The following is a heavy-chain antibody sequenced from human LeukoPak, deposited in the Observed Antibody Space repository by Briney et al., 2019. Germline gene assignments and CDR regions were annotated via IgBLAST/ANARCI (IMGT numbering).Heavy chain of an antibody. D-gene: IGHD3-10*01. Sequence: ASVKVSCKASGGTFSSYAISWVRQAPGQGLEWLGGIIPIFGTANYAQKFQGRVTITADESTSTAYMELSSMRSEDTAVYYCARDPAMVRGVSPHNWFDPWGQGTLVTVSS. V-gene: IGHV1-69*01. CDR1: GGTFSSYA. CDR2: IIPIFGTA. CDR3: ARDPAMVRGVSPHNWFDP. J-gene: IGHJ5*02.